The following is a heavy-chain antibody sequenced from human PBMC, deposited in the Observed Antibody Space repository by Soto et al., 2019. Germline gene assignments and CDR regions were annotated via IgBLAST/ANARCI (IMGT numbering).Heavy chain of an antibody. CDR2: IKSKTDGGTT. J-gene: IGHJ6*03. Sequence: EVQLVESGGGLVKPGGSLRLSCAASGFTFSNAWMSWVRQAPGNGLEWVGRIKSKTDGGTTDYAAPVKGRFTISRDDSKNTLYLQMNSLKSEDTAVYYCTTEGVAATYYYYYYMDVWGKGTTVTVSS. V-gene: IGHV3-15*01. CDR1: GFTFSNAW. D-gene: IGHD2-15*01. CDR3: TTEGVAATYYYYYYMDV.